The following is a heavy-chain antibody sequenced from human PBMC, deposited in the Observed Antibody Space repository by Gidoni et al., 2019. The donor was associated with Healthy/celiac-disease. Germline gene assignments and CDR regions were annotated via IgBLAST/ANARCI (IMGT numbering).Heavy chain of an antibody. CDR1: GFTFSSYA. CDR2: ISDDGSNK. V-gene: IGHV3-30-3*01. Sequence: QVQLVASGVGVVQPGWSLSLSCAASGFTFSSYAMHWVRQAPGKGLEWVAVISDDGSNKDYADAVKGRFTISRDNAKNTLYLKMNSLRAEDTAVYYCAREDRGSYFDYWGQGTLVTVSS. CDR3: AREDRGSYFDY. D-gene: IGHD1-26*01. J-gene: IGHJ4*02.